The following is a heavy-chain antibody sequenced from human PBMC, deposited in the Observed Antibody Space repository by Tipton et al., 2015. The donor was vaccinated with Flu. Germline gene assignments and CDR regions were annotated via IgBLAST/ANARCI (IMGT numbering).Heavy chain of an antibody. V-gene: IGHV3-66*02. CDR1: GLTVSSNY. J-gene: IGHJ4*02. Sequence: SLRLSCAASGLTVSSNYMSWVRQAPGKGLEWVSFIYSGGSTYYADSVKGRFTISRDSSKNTLHLQMNSLRTEDTADYYCARVYSYGGIDYWDQGTQVT. CDR2: IYSGGST. CDR3: ARVYSYGGIDY. D-gene: IGHD5-18*01.